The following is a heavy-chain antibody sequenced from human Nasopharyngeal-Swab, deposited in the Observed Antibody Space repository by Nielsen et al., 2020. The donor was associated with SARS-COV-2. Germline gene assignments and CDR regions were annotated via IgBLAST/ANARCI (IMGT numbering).Heavy chain of an antibody. CDR2: MRSSTSYI. D-gene: IGHD6-19*01. Sequence: GGSLRLSCAASGFIFSTYTRNWVRQAPGKGLEWLASMRSSTSYIYYADSVKGRFTISRDNAKNPLYLQMNSLRTEDTAVYSCATSGYSSGWIFWGQGTLVTVSS. V-gene: IGHV3-21*01. CDR3: ATSGYSSGWIF. J-gene: IGHJ4*02. CDR1: GFIFSTYT.